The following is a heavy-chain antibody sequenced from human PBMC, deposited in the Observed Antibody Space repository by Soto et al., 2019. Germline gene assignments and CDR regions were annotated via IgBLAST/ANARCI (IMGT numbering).Heavy chain of an antibody. CDR2: IYYSGST. D-gene: IGHD4-17*01. J-gene: IGHJ4*02. Sequence: SETLSLTCTVSGGSISSYYWSWIRQPPGKGLEWIGYIYYSGSTNYNPSLKSRVTISVDTSKNQFSLKLSSVTAADTAVYYCARDSPLPDYGGNTYFDYWGQGTLVTVSS. CDR3: ARDSPLPDYGGNTYFDY. V-gene: IGHV4-59*01. CDR1: GGSISSYY.